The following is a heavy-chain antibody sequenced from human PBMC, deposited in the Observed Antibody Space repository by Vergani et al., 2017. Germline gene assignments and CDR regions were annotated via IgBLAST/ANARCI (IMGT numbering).Heavy chain of an antibody. J-gene: IGHJ6*02. CDR2: IDPSDSYT. V-gene: IGHV5-10-1*03. CDR3: ARHNDFGLVEPYYYYYYGMDV. Sequence: EVQLVQSGAEVKKPGESLRISCKGSGYSFTSYWISWVRQMPGKGLEWMGRIDPSDSYTNYSPSFQGHVTISADKSISTAYLQWSSLKASDTAMYYCARHNDFGLVEPYYYYYYGMDVWGQGTTVTVSS. D-gene: IGHD3/OR15-3a*01. CDR1: GYSFTSYW.